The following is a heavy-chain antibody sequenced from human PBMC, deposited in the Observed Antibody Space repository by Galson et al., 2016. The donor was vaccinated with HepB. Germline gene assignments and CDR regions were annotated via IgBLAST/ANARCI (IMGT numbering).Heavy chain of an antibody. CDR2: INGYNGNT. CDR1: GYTFTNYG. D-gene: IGHD2-21*02. Sequence: SVKVSCKASGYTFTNYGITWVRQAPGQGLEWMGWINGYNGNTKYAQKFQGRVTMTRDTSTSTAYMELATLRSGDTAVYYCARDRGDWVVDNWGQGTLVTVSS. V-gene: IGHV1-18*04. J-gene: IGHJ4*02. CDR3: ARDRGDWVVDN.